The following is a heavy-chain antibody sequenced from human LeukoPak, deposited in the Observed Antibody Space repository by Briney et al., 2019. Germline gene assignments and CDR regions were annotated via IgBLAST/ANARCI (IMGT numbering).Heavy chain of an antibody. V-gene: IGHV3-23*01. Sequence: GGSLRLSCAASGFTLCSYAMSWGPQAPGKGLEWVSGISGSGGSTYYADSVKGRFTISRDNSKNTLDLQMNTLRVEDTAVYYCAKLSGSRANSGYHFDYWGQGTLVTVSS. J-gene: IGHJ4*02. CDR1: GFTLCSYA. CDR2: ISGSGGST. CDR3: AKLSGSRANSGYHFDY. D-gene: IGHD5-12*01.